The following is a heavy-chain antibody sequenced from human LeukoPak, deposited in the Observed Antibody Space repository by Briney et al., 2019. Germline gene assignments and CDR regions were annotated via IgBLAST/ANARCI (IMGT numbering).Heavy chain of an antibody. J-gene: IGHJ3*02. CDR3: ARPGGTVVTPRGAFDI. CDR1: GGSISSSSYY. V-gene: IGHV4-39*01. Sequence: SETLSLTCTVSGGSISSSSYYWDWIRQPPGKGLEWIGSIYYSGSTYYNPSLKSRVTISVDTSKNQFSLRLSSVTAADTAVYYCARPGGTVVTPRGAFDIWGQGTMVTVSS. CDR2: IYYSGST. D-gene: IGHD4-23*01.